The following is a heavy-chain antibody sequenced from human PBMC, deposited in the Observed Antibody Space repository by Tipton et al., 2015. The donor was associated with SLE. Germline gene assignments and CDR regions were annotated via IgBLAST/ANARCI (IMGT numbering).Heavy chain of an antibody. CDR3: ARGNIWFGDFGY. D-gene: IGHD3-10*01. CDR2: VYENDFT. J-gene: IGHJ4*02. CDR1: GASISTYY. V-gene: IGHV4-59*07. Sequence: TLSLTCTVSGASISTYYWSWVRQPPGKGLEWIGYVYENDFTNYNPSLKSRVTISLDPSKSQFSLRLSSVTAADTAMYYCARGNIWFGDFGYWGQGTLVTVSS.